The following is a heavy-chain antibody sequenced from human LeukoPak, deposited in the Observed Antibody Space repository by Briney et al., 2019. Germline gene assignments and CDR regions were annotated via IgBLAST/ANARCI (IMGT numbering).Heavy chain of an antibody. D-gene: IGHD2-15*01. CDR1: GFTFSSYG. Sequence: GGSLRLSCAASGFTFSSYGMHWVRQAPGKGLEWVANIKQDGSEKYYVDSVKGRFTISRDNAKNSLYLQMNSLRAEDTAVYYCARGWRDIVVVVAATLSGGSNTGGPNLYYFDYWGQGTLVTVSS. CDR2: IKQDGSEK. CDR3: ARGWRDIVVVVAATLSGGSNTGGPNLYYFDY. J-gene: IGHJ4*02. V-gene: IGHV3-7*01.